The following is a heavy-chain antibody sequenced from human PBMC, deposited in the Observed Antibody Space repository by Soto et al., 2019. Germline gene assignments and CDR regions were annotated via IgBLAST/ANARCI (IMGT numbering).Heavy chain of an antibody. CDR2: IYYSGST. CDR3: ARGYSYGLNWFDP. J-gene: IGHJ5*02. D-gene: IGHD5-18*01. CDR1: GGSVSSGSYY. V-gene: IGHV4-61*01. Sequence: SETLSLTCTVSGGSVSSGSYYWSWIRQPPGKGLEWIGYIYYSGSTNYNPSLKSRVTLSVDTSKNQFSLKLSSVTAADTAVYYCARGYSYGLNWFDPWGQGTLVTVSS.